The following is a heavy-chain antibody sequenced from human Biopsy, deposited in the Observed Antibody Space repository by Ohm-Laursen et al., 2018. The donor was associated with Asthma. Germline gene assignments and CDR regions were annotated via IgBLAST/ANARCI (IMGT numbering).Heavy chain of an antibody. CDR3: ARTYYDFLTGQVNDAFAL. Sequence: ASVKVSCKASGYTFIHFAIHWVRQAPGQRLEWMGWINAGDGNTKYSQKFQGRVTITRDTSASTACMELRSLRSEDTAMYYCARTYYDFLTGQVNDAFALWGQGTMVTVSS. CDR1: GYTFIHFA. V-gene: IGHV1-3*01. D-gene: IGHD3-9*01. CDR2: INAGDGNT. J-gene: IGHJ3*01.